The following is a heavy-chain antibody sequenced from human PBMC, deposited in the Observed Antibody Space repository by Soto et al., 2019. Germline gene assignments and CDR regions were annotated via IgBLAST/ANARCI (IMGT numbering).Heavy chain of an antibody. Sequence: GASVKVSCKASGGTFSSRAITWVRQAPGQGLEWMEGIIPIFGTANYAQKFQGRVTITADESTSTAYMELSSLRSEDTAVYYCARDRSGGGSVYDSSGYYSSWGQGTLVTVSS. CDR2: IIPIFGTA. D-gene: IGHD3-22*01. CDR1: GGTFSSRA. CDR3: ARDRSGGGSVYDSSGYYSS. J-gene: IGHJ4*02. V-gene: IGHV1-69*13.